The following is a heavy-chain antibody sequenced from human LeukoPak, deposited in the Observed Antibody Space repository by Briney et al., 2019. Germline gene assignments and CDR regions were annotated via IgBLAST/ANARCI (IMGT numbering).Heavy chain of an antibody. V-gene: IGHV3-30-3*01. CDR2: ISYDGSNK. J-gene: IGHJ4*02. CDR1: GFTFSSHA. D-gene: IGHD3-22*01. CDR3: AREDSSGYSHGYFDY. Sequence: GGSLRLSCAASGFTFSSHAMHWVRQAPGKGLEWVAVISYDGSNKYYADSVKGRFTISRDNSKNTLYLQMNSLRAEDTAVYYCAREDSSGYSHGYFDYWGQGTLVTVSS.